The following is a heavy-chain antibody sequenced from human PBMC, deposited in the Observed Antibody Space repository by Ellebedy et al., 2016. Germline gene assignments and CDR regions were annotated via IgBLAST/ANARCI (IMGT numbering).Heavy chain of an antibody. CDR1: GFTFSDYY. V-gene: IGHV3-11*01. D-gene: IGHD4-11*01. J-gene: IGHJ4*02. Sequence: GESLKISXAASGFTFSDYYMSWIRQAPGKGLEWVSYISSSGSTIYYADSVKGRFTISRDNAKNSLYLQMNSLRAEDTAVYYCARTVTLEGVDYWGQGTLVTVSS. CDR3: ARTVTLEGVDY. CDR2: ISSSGSTI.